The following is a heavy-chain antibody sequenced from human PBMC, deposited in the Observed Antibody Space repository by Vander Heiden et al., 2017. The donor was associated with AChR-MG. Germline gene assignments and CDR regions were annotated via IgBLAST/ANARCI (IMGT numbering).Heavy chain of an antibody. D-gene: IGHD2-21*02. CDR1: GGSFSGYY. CDR3: ARGLVVVTAIGKEGPWFDP. J-gene: IGHJ5*02. CDR2: INHSRST. Sequence: QVQLQQWGAGLLQPSETLSLTCAVYGGSFSGYYGSWIRQPPGKGLEWIGKINHSRSTNYNPSLKSRVTISVDTSKNQFSLKLSSVTAADTAVYYCARGLVVVTAIGKEGPWFDPWGQGTLVTVSS. V-gene: IGHV4-34*01.